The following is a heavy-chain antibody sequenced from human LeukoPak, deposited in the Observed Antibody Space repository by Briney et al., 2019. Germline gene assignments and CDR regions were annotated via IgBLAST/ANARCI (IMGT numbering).Heavy chain of an antibody. CDR3: ARDQYYGSEDY. D-gene: IGHD3-10*01. J-gene: IGHJ4*02. CDR1: GGTFSSYA. CDR2: IIPIFGAA. Sequence: SVKVSCKASGGTFSSYAISWVRQAPGQGLEWMGGIIPIFGAANYAQKFQGRVTITADTSTSTAYMDLSTLRSEDTAVYYCARDQYYGSEDYWGQGTLVTVSS. V-gene: IGHV1-69*06.